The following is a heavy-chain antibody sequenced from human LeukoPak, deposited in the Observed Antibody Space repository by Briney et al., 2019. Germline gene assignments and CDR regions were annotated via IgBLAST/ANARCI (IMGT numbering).Heavy chain of an antibody. CDR2: ISSSSSTI. V-gene: IGHV3-48*01. D-gene: IGHD3-3*01. CDR1: GFTFSSYS. Sequence: GGSLRLSCAASGFTFSSYSMNWVRQAPGKGLEWVSYISSSSSTIYYADSVKGRFTISGDNAKNSLHLQMNSLRAEDTAVYFCARSRYDVVYFDYWGQGTLVTVSS. J-gene: IGHJ4*02. CDR3: ARSRYDVVYFDY.